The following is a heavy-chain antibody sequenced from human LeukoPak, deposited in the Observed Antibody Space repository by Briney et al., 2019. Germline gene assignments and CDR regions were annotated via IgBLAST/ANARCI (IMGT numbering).Heavy chain of an antibody. CDR2: IYHSGST. V-gene: IGHV4-4*02. Sequence: SETLSLTCAVSGGSISSSNWWSWVRQPPGKGLEWIGEIYHSGSTNYSPSLKSRVTISVDKSKNQFPLKLSSVTAADTAVYYCAREGKDPAPKWFDPWGQGTLVTVSS. J-gene: IGHJ5*02. CDR3: AREGKDPAPKWFDP. D-gene: IGHD2-15*01. CDR1: GGSISSSNW.